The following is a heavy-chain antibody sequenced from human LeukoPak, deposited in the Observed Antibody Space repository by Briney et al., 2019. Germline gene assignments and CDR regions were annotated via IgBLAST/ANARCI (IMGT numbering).Heavy chain of an antibody. CDR2: ISNTIGTI. V-gene: IGHV3-11*01. D-gene: IGHD3-22*01. CDR1: GFTVSSNY. Sequence: GGSLRLSCAASGFTVSSNYMTWIRQAPGKGLEWVAYISNTIGTIYYADSVKGRFTISTDDAQNSLYLQMNSLRAEDTAIYYCARVSSTGYAVSSGLYYWGQGALVTVSS. J-gene: IGHJ4*02. CDR3: ARVSSTGYAVSSGLYY.